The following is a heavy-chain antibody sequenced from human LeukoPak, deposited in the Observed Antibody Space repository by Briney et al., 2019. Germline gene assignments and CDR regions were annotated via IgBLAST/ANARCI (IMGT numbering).Heavy chain of an antibody. V-gene: IGHV4-39*07. CDR1: GGSISSSSYQ. CDR3: DGIRDHSPHR. Sequence: PSETLSLTCPVSGGSISSSSYQWGWIRQPPGKGLEWIGSIYYSGSTYYNPSLKSRVTISVDTSKNHFSLKLSSVTAADMSLQAEDGIRDHSPHRWGQGTLVTVSS. CDR2: IYYSGST. D-gene: IGHD1-14*01. J-gene: IGHJ4*02.